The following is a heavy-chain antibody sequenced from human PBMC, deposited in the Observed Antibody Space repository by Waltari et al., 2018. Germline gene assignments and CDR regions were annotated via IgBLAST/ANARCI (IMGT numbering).Heavy chain of an antibody. V-gene: IGHV3-53*01. J-gene: IGHJ6*02. CDR3: VAFGAGHYYGMDV. Sequence: EVQLVESGGGLIQPGGSLTLSCAASGFTVSRKYMSWVRQAPGKGLEWVSVIYNGGSTYYADSVKGRFTISRDSSKNTLYVQMNSLRAEDTAIYYCVAFGAGHYYGMDVWGQGTTVTVSS. D-gene: IGHD3-10*01. CDR1: GFTVSRKY. CDR2: IYNGGST.